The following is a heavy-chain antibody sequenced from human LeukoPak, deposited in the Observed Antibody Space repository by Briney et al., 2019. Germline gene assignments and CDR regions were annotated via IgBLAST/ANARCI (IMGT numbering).Heavy chain of an antibody. Sequence: TGGSLRHSSAASRFTCTSYAMTLGRQAPGKGLEWVSAISGSGGSTYYADSVKGRFTISRDNSKNTLYLQMNSLRAEDTAVYYSAKSSKNVPARHGGDYWGQGTLVTVSS. J-gene: IGHJ4*02. CDR1: RFTCTSYA. D-gene: IGHD6-6*01. CDR2: ISGSGGST. CDR3: AKSSKNVPARHGGDY. V-gene: IGHV3-23*01.